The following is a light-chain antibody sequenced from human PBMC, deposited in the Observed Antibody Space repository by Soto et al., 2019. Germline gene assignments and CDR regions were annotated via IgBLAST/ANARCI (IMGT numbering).Light chain of an antibody. CDR2: DAS. Sequence: DIQMTQSPSTLSASVGDRFTITCRASQSISSWLAWYQQKPGKAPKLLIYDASSLESGVPSRLSGSGSGTEFTLTISSLQSEDFPVYYCQQYINLWTFGQGTKVDIK. CDR1: QSISSW. V-gene: IGKV1-5*01. CDR3: QQYINLWT. J-gene: IGKJ1*01.